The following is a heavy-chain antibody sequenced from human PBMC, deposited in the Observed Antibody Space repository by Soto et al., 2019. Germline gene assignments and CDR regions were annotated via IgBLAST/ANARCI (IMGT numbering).Heavy chain of an antibody. CDR2: ISSSSSTI. CDR3: ARVGALDYMVPLDYYYYCGMDV. D-gene: IGHD3-10*01. Sequence: GGSLRLSCAASGFTFSSYSMNWVRQAPGKGLEWVSYISSSSSTIYYADSVKGRFTISRDNAKNSLYLQMNSLRDEDTAVYYCARVGALDYMVPLDYYYYCGMDVWGQGTTVTVSS. CDR1: GFTFSSYS. V-gene: IGHV3-48*02. J-gene: IGHJ6*02.